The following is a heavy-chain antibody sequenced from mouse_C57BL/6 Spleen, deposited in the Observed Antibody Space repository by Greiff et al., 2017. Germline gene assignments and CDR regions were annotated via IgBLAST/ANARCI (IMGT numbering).Heavy chain of an antibody. CDR2: ISDGGSYT. V-gene: IGHV5-4*01. D-gene: IGHD2-2*01. CDR1: GFTFSSYA. CDR3: ARDMGMVTTSYIDY. J-gene: IGHJ2*01. Sequence: EVQRVESGGGLVKPGGSLKLSCAASGFTFSSYAMSWVRQTPEKRLEWVATISDGGSYTYYPDNVKGRFTISRDNAKNNLYLQMSHLKSEDTAMYYCARDMGMVTTSYIDYWGQGTTLTVSS.